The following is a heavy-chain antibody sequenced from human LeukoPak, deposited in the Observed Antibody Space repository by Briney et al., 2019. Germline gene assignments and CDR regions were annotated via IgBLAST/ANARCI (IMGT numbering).Heavy chain of an antibody. CDR1: GGPLSRGDYY. D-gene: IGHD3-22*01. J-gene: IGHJ5*02. Sequence: SQTLCLTCTVSGGPLSRGDYYWSSLRQPPGKGLEWIAYMYYSGSTYSNPSLKSRVTMSADTSKNQRSLKLSSVTAADTAVYYCARPYYYDSRIDPWGQGILVTVSS. CDR3: ARPYYYDSRIDP. V-gene: IGHV4-30-4*01. CDR2: MYYSGST.